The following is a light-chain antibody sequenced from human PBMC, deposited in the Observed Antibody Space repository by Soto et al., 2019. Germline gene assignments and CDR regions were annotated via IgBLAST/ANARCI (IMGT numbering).Light chain of an antibody. CDR2: GAS. J-gene: IGKJ1*01. V-gene: IGKV3-15*01. CDR1: EGVGSS. Sequence: EIVMTQSPATLSVSPGERASLSCRTSEGVGSSLAWYQQKPGQAPRVVVYGASTRASGVSARISGSGSGTEFTLTISSLQSEDSAIYYCQQYYEWPRTFGQGTKVEIK. CDR3: QQYYEWPRT.